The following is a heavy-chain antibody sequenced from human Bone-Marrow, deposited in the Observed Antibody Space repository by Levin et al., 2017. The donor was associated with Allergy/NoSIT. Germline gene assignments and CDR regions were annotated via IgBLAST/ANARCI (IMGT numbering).Heavy chain of an antibody. CDR3: AKGRDIVLMVYAIRGLRNGMDV. V-gene: IGHV3-30*18. Sequence: GGSLILSCAASGFTFSSYGMHWVRQAPGKGLEWVAVISYDGSNKYYADSVKGRFTISRDNSKNTLYLQMNSLRAEDTAVYYCAKGRDIVLMVYAIRGLRNGMDVWGQGTTVTVSS. D-gene: IGHD2-8*01. CDR2: ISYDGSNK. J-gene: IGHJ6*02. CDR1: GFTFSSYG.